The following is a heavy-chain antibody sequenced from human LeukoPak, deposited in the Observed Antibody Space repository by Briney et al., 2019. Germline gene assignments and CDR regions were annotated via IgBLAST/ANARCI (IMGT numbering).Heavy chain of an antibody. D-gene: IGHD3-22*01. Sequence: GGSLRLSCAASGFTFSSYWMSWVRQAPGKGLEWVAYIKHDGSDKYYVDSVKGRFTISRDNAKNSLYLQMNSLRAEDTAVYYCAGYFGRGYYYSSGSLDYWGQRTLVSLSS. J-gene: IGHJ4*02. CDR1: GFTFSSYW. V-gene: IGHV3-7*01. CDR3: AGYFGRGYYYSSGSLDY. CDR2: IKHDGSDK.